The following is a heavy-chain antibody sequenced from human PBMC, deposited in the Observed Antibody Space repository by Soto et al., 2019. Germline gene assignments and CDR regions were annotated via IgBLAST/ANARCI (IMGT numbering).Heavy chain of an antibody. J-gene: IGHJ4*02. CDR3: ARYCSGGSCHKGVPDY. CDR2: INTYNRNT. D-gene: IGHD2-15*01. CDR1: GYTLSSYG. Sequence: ASLKVSCKASGYTLSSYGVSWVRQAPGQGLEWMGWINTYNRNTQYAQKFQGRVTMTTDTSTNTAYMELRGLRSDDTAVYYCARYCSGGSCHKGVPDYWGQGTLVTVSS. V-gene: IGHV1-18*01.